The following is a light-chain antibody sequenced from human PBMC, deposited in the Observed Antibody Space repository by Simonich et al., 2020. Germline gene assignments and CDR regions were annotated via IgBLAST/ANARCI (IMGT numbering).Light chain of an antibody. CDR3: SSYTSSSTLV. Sequence: QSALTQPASVSGSPGQSITISCTGTSSDVGGYNYVSWYQQHPGKAPKLMIYDVSQGPTGVSNRFSGSKSGNTASLTVSGLQAEDEADYYCSSYTSSSTLVFGGGRKLTVL. J-gene: IGLJ3*02. CDR2: DVS. CDR1: SSDVGGYNY. V-gene: IGLV2-14*01.